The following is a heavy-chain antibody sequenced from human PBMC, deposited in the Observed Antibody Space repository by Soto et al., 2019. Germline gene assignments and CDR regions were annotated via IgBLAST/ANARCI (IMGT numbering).Heavy chain of an antibody. Sequence: SVKVSCKXSGGTFSSYAISWVRQAPGQGLEWMGGIIPIFGTANYAQKFQGRVTITADESTSTAYMELSSLRSEDTAVYYCARGKEQLYWFDPWGQGTLVTVS. CDR1: GGTFSSYA. J-gene: IGHJ5*02. D-gene: IGHD6-13*01. CDR3: ARGKEQLYWFDP. CDR2: IIPIFGTA. V-gene: IGHV1-69*13.